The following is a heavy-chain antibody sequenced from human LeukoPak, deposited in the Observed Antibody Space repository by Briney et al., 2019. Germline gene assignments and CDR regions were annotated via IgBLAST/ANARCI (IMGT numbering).Heavy chain of an antibody. CDR2: IYYSGIT. J-gene: IGHJ6*03. CDR3: ARDKAVAGTRDYYYYMDV. D-gene: IGHD6-19*01. CDR1: GGSISSHY. V-gene: IGHV4-59*11. Sequence: PSETLSLTCTVSGGSISSHYWSWIRQPPGKGLEWIGYIYYSGITNYNPSLKSRVTISVDTSKNQFSLKLSSVTAADTAVYYCARDKAVAGTRDYYYYMDVWGKGTTVTVSS.